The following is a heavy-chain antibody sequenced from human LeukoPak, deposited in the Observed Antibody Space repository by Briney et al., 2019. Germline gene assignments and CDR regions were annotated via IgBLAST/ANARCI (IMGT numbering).Heavy chain of an antibody. J-gene: IGHJ4*02. CDR3: ARRGIWWPPAPTPFGY. V-gene: IGHV3-53*01. CDR2: IYSGGST. CDR1: GFTVSSNY. Sequence: GGSLRLSCAASGFTVSSNYMSWVRQAPGKGLEWVSVIYSGGSTYYADSVKGRFTISRDNSKNTLYLQMNSLRAEDTAVYYCARRGIWWPPAPTPFGYWGQGTLVTVSS. D-gene: IGHD5-12*01.